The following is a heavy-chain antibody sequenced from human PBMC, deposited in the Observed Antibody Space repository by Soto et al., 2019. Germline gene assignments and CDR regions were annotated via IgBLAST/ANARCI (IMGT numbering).Heavy chain of an antibody. CDR1: GLTVSSSD. CDR2: IYKDGST. D-gene: IGHD2-15*01. Sequence: EVQLVESGGGVIQPGGSLRLSCAASGLTVSSSDMSWVRQAPGKGLEWVAVIYKDGSTYYSDSVKGRLTISRDNSKNTLYLQMNSLRAEDTAVYHCARDPVHGSGHLECDPWGQGTLVTVTS. CDR3: ARDPVHGSGHLECDP. J-gene: IGHJ5*02. V-gene: IGHV3-53*01.